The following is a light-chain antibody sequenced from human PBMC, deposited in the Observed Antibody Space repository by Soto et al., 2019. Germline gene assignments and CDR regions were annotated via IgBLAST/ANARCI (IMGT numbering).Light chain of an antibody. V-gene: IGLV1-44*01. J-gene: IGLJ2*01. CDR3: AVLDDSLDSVV. CDR1: NSNIGNNK. Sequence: QSVLTQPPSASGTRGRRVTISCSGRNSNIGNNKVDWYQQLPGTAPKVLVYSNNQRPSGVPDRFSGSKSGTSASLAISGVQAEDGGDYYCAVLDDSLDSVVFGGGTEVTVL. CDR2: SNN.